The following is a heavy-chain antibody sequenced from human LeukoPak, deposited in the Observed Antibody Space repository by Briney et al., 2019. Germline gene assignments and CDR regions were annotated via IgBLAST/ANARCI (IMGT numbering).Heavy chain of an antibody. CDR1: RFTFNTLG. Sequence: GGSVRFSYAACRFTFNTLGMQWARQAPGKGLEWVAVIWYDGSNKYFADSVKGRFTISRDNSKNSLYLQMNSLRAEDTAMYYCARALYSYGVLDYWGHGTLVSVSS. D-gene: IGHD5-18*01. V-gene: IGHV3-33*01. CDR2: IWYDGSNK. CDR3: ARALYSYGVLDY. J-gene: IGHJ4*01.